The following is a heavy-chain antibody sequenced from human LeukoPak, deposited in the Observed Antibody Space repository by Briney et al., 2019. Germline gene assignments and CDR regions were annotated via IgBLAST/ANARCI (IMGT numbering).Heavy chain of an antibody. D-gene: IGHD6-6*01. CDR1: GYTFTGYY. CDR2: INPNSGGT. CDR3: ARAKSIAARCSWFDP. Sequence: ASVKVSCKASGYTFTGYYMHWVRQAPGQGLEWMGWINPNSGGTNYAQKFQGRVTMTRDTSMSTAYMELSRLRSDDTAVYYCARAKSIAARCSWFDPWGQGTLVTVSS. J-gene: IGHJ5*02. V-gene: IGHV1-2*02.